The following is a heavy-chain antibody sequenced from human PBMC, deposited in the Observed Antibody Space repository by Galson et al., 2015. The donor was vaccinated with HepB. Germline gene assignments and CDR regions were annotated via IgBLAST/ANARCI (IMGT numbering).Heavy chain of an antibody. CDR2: IYPGDSDT. CDR1: GYSFTSYW. J-gene: IGHJ2*01. V-gene: IGHV5-51*01. Sequence: QSGAEVKKPGESLKISCKGSGYSFTSYWIGWVRQMPGKGLEWMGIIYPGDSDTRYSPSFRGQVTISADKSISTAYLQWSTLKASDTAMYYCARLPGATVVTSGWYFELWGRGTLVTVSS. D-gene: IGHD4-23*01. CDR3: ARLPGATVVTSGWYFEL.